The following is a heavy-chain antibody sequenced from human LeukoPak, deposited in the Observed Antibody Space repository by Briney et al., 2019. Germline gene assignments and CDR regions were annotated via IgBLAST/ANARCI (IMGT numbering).Heavy chain of an antibody. J-gene: IGHJ4*02. CDR3: AKDSILGSERPKQFDY. Sequence: ASVKVSCKASGYTFTAYYMHWVRQAPGQGLEWMGWINPNTGDTNYAQNFQGRVTMNRDTSISTAYMELSSLRSDDTAVYYCAKDSILGSERPKQFDYWGQGTLVTVSS. CDR1: GYTFTAYY. V-gene: IGHV1-2*02. CDR2: INPNTGDT. D-gene: IGHD3-3*02.